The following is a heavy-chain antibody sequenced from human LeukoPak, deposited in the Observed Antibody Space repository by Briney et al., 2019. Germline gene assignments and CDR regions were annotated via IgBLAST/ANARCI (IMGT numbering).Heavy chain of an antibody. CDR3: ATPYSSSPVTRDYYGMDV. Sequence: GGSPRLSCAASGFTFSDHYMDWVRQAPGKGLEWVGRTRNKANSYTTEYAASVKGRFTISRDDSKNSLYLQMNSLKTEDTAVYYCATPYSSSPVTRDYYGMDVWGQGTTVTVSS. J-gene: IGHJ6*02. CDR1: GFTFSDHY. D-gene: IGHD6-6*01. V-gene: IGHV3-72*01. CDR2: TRNKANSYTT.